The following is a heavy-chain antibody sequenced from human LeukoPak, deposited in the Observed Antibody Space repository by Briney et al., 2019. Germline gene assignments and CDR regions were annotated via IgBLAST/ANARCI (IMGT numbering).Heavy chain of an antibody. CDR2: ISSDGSNK. J-gene: IGHJ4*02. D-gene: IGHD3-22*01. Sequence: GRSLSLSCAASRFTFSTFGMHWVRQAPGKGLEWVAVISSDGSNKYYADSVRGRFTISRDNSKDTLYLQMSSLRIEDTAVYYCRAATRYLDYYYDYWGQGTLVTVSS. CDR1: RFTFSTFG. V-gene: IGHV3-30*03. CDR3: RAATRYLDYYYDY.